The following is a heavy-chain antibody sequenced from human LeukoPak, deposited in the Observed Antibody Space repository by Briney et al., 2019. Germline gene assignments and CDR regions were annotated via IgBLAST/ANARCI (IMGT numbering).Heavy chain of an antibody. D-gene: IGHD3-10*01. CDR3: ARSGSGTSYYCMDV. J-gene: IGHJ6*03. CDR2: IYSGGST. Sequence: GGSLRLSCAASGFTVSSNYMSWVRQAPGKGLEWVSVIYSGGSTYYADSVKGRFTISRDNSKNTLYLQMNSLRAEDTAVYYCARSGSGTSYYCMDVWGKGTTVTISS. V-gene: IGHV3-66*01. CDR1: GFTVSSNY.